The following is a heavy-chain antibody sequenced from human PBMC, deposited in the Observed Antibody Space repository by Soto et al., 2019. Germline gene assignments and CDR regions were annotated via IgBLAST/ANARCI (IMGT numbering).Heavy chain of an antibody. V-gene: IGHV3-30-3*01. CDR1: GFTFSSYA. J-gene: IGHJ6*01. D-gene: IGHD3-3*01. CDR3: ARDNLLTIFCEVYSYYYG. Sequence: GGSLRLSCAASGFTFSSYAMHWVRQAPGKGLEWVAVISYDGSNKYYADSVKGRFTISRDNSKNTLYLQMNSLRAEDTAVYYCARDNLLTIFCEVYSYYYG. CDR2: ISYDGSNK.